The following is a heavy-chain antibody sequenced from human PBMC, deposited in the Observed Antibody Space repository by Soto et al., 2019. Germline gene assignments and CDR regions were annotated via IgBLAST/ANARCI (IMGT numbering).Heavy chain of an antibody. CDR2: IFSNDEK. D-gene: IGHD3-22*01. J-gene: IGHJ3*02. V-gene: IGHV2-26*01. CDR3: ARMRQYYDSSGYYRSAAFDI. CDR1: GFSLSNARMG. Sequence: QVTLKESGPVLVKTTETLTLTCTVSGFSLSNARMGVSWIRQPPGKALEWLAHIFSNDEKSYSTSLKSRLTISKDTSKSQVVLTMTNMDPVDTATYYCARMRQYYDSSGYYRSAAFDIWGQGTMVTVSS.